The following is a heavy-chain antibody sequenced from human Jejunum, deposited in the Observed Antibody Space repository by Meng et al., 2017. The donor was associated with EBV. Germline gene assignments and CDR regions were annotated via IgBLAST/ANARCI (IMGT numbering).Heavy chain of an antibody. Sequence: QVQLQESGPGLVKPSQSLSLTCAVSGGSITERNSWSWVRQTPGKGLERIGYIYYSGSTNYNPSLKSRVTISLDTSKNQFSLKLSSVTAADTAVYYCARENTEARDFDHWGQGTLVTVSS. CDR1: GGSITERNS. V-gene: IGHV4-4*02. CDR3: ARENTEARDFDH. CDR2: IYYSGST. J-gene: IGHJ4*02. D-gene: IGHD2/OR15-2a*01.